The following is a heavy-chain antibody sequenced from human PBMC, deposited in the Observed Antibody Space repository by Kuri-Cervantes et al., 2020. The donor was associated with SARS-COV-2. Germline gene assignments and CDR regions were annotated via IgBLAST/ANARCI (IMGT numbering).Heavy chain of an antibody. D-gene: IGHD2-15*01. CDR1: GFTFSSYA. J-gene: IGHJ4*02. CDR3: AKDPHGIVVVVAAIDY. CDR2: ISYDGSNK. Sequence: GGSLRLSCAASGFTFSSYAMHWVRQAPGKGLEWVALISYDGSNKYYADSVKGRFTISRDNSKNTLYLQMDSLRPDDTAVYYCAKDPHGIVVVVAAIDYWGQGTLVTVSS. V-gene: IGHV3-30*04.